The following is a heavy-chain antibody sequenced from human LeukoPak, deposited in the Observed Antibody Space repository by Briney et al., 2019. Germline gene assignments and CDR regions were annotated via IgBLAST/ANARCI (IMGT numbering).Heavy chain of an antibody. CDR1: GGSISSYY. Sequence: SETLSLTCTVSGGSISSYYWSWIRQPPGKGLEWIGYIYYSGSTNYNPSLKSRVTISVDKSKDQFSLKLSSVTAADTAVYYCARETTTGVYWGQGTLVTVSS. CDR3: ARETTTGVY. J-gene: IGHJ4*02. CDR2: IYYSGST. V-gene: IGHV4-59*12. D-gene: IGHD4-17*01.